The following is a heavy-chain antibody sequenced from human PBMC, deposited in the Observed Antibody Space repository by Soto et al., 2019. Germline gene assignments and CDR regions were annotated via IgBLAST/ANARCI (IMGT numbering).Heavy chain of an antibody. CDR3: ERDPGEYCSSTSCPYPCYYGMDF. D-gene: IGHD2-2*01. J-gene: IGHJ6*02. Sequence: GGSLRLSCAASGFTFSDYYMSWIRQAPGKGLEWVSYINSSGSTIYYADSVKGRFTISRDNAKYSLYLQMNSLRAEDTAVYYCERDPGEYCSSTSCPYPCYYGMDFWGQGTTVTVSS. CDR2: INSSGSTI. V-gene: IGHV3-11*01. CDR1: GFTFSDYY.